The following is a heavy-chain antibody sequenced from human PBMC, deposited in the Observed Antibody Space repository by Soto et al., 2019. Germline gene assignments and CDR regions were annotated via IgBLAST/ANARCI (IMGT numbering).Heavy chain of an antibody. CDR2: ISGSGGST. D-gene: IGHD1-26*01. J-gene: IGHJ6*02. CDR1: EVPFSDYS. Sequence: LRLSCAASEVPFSDYSMHWVRQAPGKGLEWVSAISGSGGSTYYADSVKGRFTISRDNSKNTLYLQMNSLRAEDTAVYYCAKKQYSGYDYYGMDVWGQETTVTVSS. V-gene: IGHV3-23*01. CDR3: AKKQYSGYDYYGMDV.